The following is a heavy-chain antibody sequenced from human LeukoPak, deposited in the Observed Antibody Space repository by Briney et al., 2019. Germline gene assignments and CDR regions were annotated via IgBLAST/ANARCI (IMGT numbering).Heavy chain of an antibody. CDR2: ISYIGST. J-gene: IGHJ3*02. Sequence: SETLALTCAVSADSSSSHYWTWIRQPPGKGLEWIGYISYIGSTNYNPSLKSRVTISIDTSKNQFSLKLSSVTAADTAVYYCARDLVTVTKGFDIWGQGTMVSVSS. CDR1: ADSSSSHY. V-gene: IGHV4-59*11. D-gene: IGHD4-17*01. CDR3: ARDLVTVTKGFDI.